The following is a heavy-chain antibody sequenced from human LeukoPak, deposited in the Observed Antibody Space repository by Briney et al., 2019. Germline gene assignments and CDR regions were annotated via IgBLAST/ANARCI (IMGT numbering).Heavy chain of an antibody. CDR3: ARVSGGVFDF. D-gene: IGHD3-10*01. CDR2: TYYRSKWSN. CDR1: GDSVSSNGVT. J-gene: IGHJ4*02. V-gene: IGHV6-1*01. Sequence: SQTLSLTCAISGDSVSSNGVTWNWIRQSPSRGLEWLGRTYYRSKWSNDYAESMKSRITINPDTSKNQFSLQLNSVTAEDTAVYYCARVSGGVFDFWGQGTLVTVSS.